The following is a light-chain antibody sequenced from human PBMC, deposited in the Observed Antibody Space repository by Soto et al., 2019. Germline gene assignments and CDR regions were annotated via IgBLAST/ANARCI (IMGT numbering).Light chain of an antibody. CDR1: QSVSSSY. CDR2: GAS. J-gene: IGKJ1*01. Sequence: EIVLTQSRGTLSLSPGERAPLSCRARQSVSSSYLAWYQQKPGQAPRLLIYGASSRATGIPDRFSGSGSGTDFTLTISRLEPEDFAVYYCQQYGSSPRTFGQGTKVDIK. V-gene: IGKV3-20*01. CDR3: QQYGSSPRT.